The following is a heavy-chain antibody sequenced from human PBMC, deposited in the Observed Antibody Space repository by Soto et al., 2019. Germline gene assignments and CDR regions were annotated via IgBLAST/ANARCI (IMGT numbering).Heavy chain of an antibody. CDR2: IIPIFGTA. V-gene: IGHV1-69*13. J-gene: IGHJ3*02. D-gene: IGHD7-27*01. CDR1: GGTFSSYA. CDR3: ARDESGDTRAFDI. Sequence: ASVKVSCKASGGTFSSYAISWVRQAPGQGLEWMGGIIPIFGTANYAQKFQGRVTITADESTSTAYMELSSLRSEDTAVYYCARDESGDTRAFDIWGQGTMVTVSS.